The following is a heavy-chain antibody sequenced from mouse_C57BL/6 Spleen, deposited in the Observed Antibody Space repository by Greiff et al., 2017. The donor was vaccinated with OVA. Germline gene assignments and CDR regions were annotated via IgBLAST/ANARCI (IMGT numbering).Heavy chain of an antibody. Sequence: VMLVESGPGLVAPSQSLSITCTVSGFSLTGYGVNWVRQPPGKGLEWLGMIWGDGSTDYNSALQSRLSIRQDNSKCQVFIKMNSQQTEDTARYYCARELGHYAMDYWGQGTSVTVSS. V-gene: IGHV2-6-7*01. D-gene: IGHD4-1*01. J-gene: IGHJ4*01. CDR2: IWGDGST. CDR3: ARELGHYAMDY. CDR1: GFSLTGYG.